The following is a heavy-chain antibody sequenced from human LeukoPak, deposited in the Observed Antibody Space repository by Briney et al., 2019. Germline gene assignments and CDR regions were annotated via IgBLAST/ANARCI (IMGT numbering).Heavy chain of an antibody. CDR2: IIPIFGIA. Sequence: SVKVSCKASGGTFSSYAISWVRQAPGQGLEWMGRIIPIFGIANYAQKFQGRVTITADKSTSTACMELSSLRSEDTAVYYCAREESGSYIDYWGQGTLVTVSS. J-gene: IGHJ4*02. D-gene: IGHD1-26*01. V-gene: IGHV1-69*04. CDR3: AREESGSYIDY. CDR1: GGTFSSYA.